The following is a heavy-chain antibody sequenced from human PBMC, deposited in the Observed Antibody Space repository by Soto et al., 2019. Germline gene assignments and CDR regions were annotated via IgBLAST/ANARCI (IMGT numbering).Heavy chain of an antibody. J-gene: IGHJ5*02. CDR1: GLTFSSYW. CDR2: IKQDGSEK. D-gene: IGHD2-2*01. V-gene: IGHV3-7*01. CDR3: ARDRYCSSVSCYFGGWFDP. Sequence: VGSLRLSCAASGLTFSSYWMSWVRQAPGKGLEWVANIKQDGSEKYYVDSVKGRFTISRDNAKNSLYLQMNSLRAEDTAVYYCARDRYCSSVSCYFGGWFDPWGQGTLVTVSS.